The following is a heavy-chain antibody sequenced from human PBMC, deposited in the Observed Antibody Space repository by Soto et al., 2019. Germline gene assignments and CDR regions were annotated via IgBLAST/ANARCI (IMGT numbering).Heavy chain of an antibody. V-gene: IGHV1-3*01. CDR2: INAGNGNT. CDR3: ARGPNARRGLLPIDDAFDI. Sequence: ASVKVSCKASGYTFTSYAMHWVRQAPGQRLEWMGWINAGNGNTKYSQKFQGRVTITRDTSASTAYMELSSLRSDDTAVYYCARGPNARRGLLPIDDAFDIWGQGTMVTVSS. J-gene: IGHJ3*02. CDR1: GYTFTSYA. D-gene: IGHD3-10*01.